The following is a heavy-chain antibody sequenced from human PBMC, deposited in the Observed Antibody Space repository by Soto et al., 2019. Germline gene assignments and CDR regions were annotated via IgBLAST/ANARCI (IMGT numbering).Heavy chain of an antibody. V-gene: IGHV1-8*01. CDR1: GYSFTSLD. CDR3: ARGVTAGVDY. D-gene: IGHD2-21*02. J-gene: IGHJ4*02. CDR2: MQPSSGRT. Sequence: QVQLVQSGAEVREPGASVKVSCKASGYSFTSLDINWVRQTTGQGLEWMGWMQPSSGRTGYAQKFQGRVTMTRDTSITTAYMELSSLTSDGTAIHCFARGVTAGVDYCGQGTLVTVSS.